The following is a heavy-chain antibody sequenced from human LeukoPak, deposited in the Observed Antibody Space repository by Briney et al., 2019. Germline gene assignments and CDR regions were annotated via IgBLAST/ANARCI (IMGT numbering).Heavy chain of an antibody. CDR1: GGSISSYY. V-gene: IGHV4-59*01. Sequence: SETLSLTCTVSGGSISSYYWSWIRQPPGKGLEWIGYIYYSGSTNYNPPLKSRVTISVDTSKNQFSLKLSSVTAADTAVYYCARVTEYSGSYYSSAYFDYWGQGTLVTVSS. J-gene: IGHJ4*02. CDR3: ARVTEYSGSYYSSAYFDY. D-gene: IGHD1-26*01. CDR2: IYYSGST.